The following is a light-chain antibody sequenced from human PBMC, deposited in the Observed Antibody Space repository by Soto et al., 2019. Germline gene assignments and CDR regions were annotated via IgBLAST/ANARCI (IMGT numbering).Light chain of an antibody. CDR2: DAS. Sequence: DIQMTQTPSTLSASVGDRFSITCRASQSISSWLAWYQQKPGKAPKLLIYDASSLESGVPSRFSGSGSGTEFTLTISSLQPDDFATYYCQQYGTFGQGTKVDI. V-gene: IGKV1-5*01. CDR3: QQYGT. CDR1: QSISSW. J-gene: IGKJ1*01.